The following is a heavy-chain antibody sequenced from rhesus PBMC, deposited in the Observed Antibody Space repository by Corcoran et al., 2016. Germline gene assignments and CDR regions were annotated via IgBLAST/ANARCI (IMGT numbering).Heavy chain of an antibody. D-gene: IGHD6-25*01. CDR2: IYGGGSSS. Sequence: QVQLQESGPGLVKPLETLSLTCTVPGGSISSKSWSWIRRPPGEGLEWIGDIYGGGSSSNSPPSLKSRVPLSGDTSKCQFSLKLSAVTAADTAVYYCARDIAAAGRSYYWGQGVLVTVSS. V-gene: IGHV4S11*01. CDR1: GGSISSKS. J-gene: IGHJ4*01. CDR3: ARDIAAAGRSYY.